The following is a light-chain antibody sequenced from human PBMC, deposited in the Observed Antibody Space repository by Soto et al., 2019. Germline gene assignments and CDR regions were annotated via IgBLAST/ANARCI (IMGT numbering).Light chain of an antibody. V-gene: IGKV3-15*01. CDR2: VAS. J-gene: IGKJ4*01. CDR3: QQYSDLPLT. CDR1: QSVSSN. Sequence: EIVMTQSPATLSVSPGERATLSCRASQSVSSNLAWYQQKPGQTRKLLIYVASSRATGILDRFSGSGSGTDFTLTISRLESEDFAVYYCQQYSDLPLTFGGGTKVEFK.